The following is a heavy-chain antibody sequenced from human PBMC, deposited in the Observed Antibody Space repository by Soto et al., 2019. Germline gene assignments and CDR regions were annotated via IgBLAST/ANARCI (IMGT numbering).Heavy chain of an antibody. V-gene: IGHV3-11*01. J-gene: IGHJ6*02. CDR3: ARVRYDFRRGYYGMDV. CDR2: ISSSGSTI. D-gene: IGHD3-3*01. Sequence: LRLSCAASGSTFSDYYMSWIRQAPGKGLEWVSYISSSGSTIYYADSVKGRFTISRDNAKNSLYLQMNSLRAEDTAVYYCARVRYDFRRGYYGMDVWGQGTTVTVSS. CDR1: GSTFSDYY.